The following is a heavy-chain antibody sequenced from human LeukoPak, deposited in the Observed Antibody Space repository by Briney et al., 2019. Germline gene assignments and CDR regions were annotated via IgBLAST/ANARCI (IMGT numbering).Heavy chain of an antibody. CDR3: AKSVAGISNWFDP. CDR1: GFTVSSNY. D-gene: IGHD6-19*01. V-gene: IGHV3-30*18. J-gene: IGHJ5*02. Sequence: GGSLRLSCAASGFTVSSNYMSWVRQAPGKGLEWVAVISYDGSNKYYADSVKGRFTISRDNSKNTLYLQMNSLRAEDTAVYYCAKSVAGISNWFDPWGQGTLVTVSS. CDR2: ISYDGSNK.